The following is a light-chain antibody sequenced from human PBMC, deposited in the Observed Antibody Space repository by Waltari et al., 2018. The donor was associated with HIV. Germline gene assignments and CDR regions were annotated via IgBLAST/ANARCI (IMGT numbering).Light chain of an antibody. J-gene: IGLJ2*01. CDR1: NIGARS. CDR2: DHS. Sequence: SYGLTQPPSMSVAAGQAAKFTCGGHNIGARSVHWYQKRPGQAPKLVVYDHSDRPPGTPDRFSGSNSRNTATLTISRVEAGDEAEYYCQVWDNIGDRVVFGGGTKLTVL. V-gene: IGLV3-21*02. CDR3: QVWDNIGDRVV.